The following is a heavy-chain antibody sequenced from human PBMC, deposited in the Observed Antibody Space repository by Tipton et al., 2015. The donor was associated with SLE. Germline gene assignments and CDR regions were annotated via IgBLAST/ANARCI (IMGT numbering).Heavy chain of an antibody. D-gene: IGHD6-13*01. CDR3: AREVIAAAGCFDH. Sequence: TLSLTCTVSGGAISPYYWSWIRQPPGKGLEWIGYVYESGSTNYNPSLKSRVTISLGTAKHQLSLKLRSVTAADTAVYYCAREVIAAAGCFDHWGQGTLVTVS. CDR2: VYESGST. J-gene: IGHJ4*02. CDR1: GGAISPYY. V-gene: IGHV4-59*01.